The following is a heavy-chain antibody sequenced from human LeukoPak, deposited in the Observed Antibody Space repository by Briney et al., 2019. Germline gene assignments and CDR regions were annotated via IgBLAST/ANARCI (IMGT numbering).Heavy chain of an antibody. CDR2: ISSGGGGI. CDR1: GFAFSSYE. J-gene: IGHJ4*02. Sequence: GGALLLSCAASGFAFSSYEMNWVRQAPGKGREGVSYISSGGGGIFYAGSVKGRFTISRDNAKNSLHLQMNSLRAEDTAVYYCARDGASHPSIYYFDYWGQGTLVTVSS. V-gene: IGHV3-48*03. CDR3: ARDGASHPSIYYFDY. D-gene: IGHD4-17*01.